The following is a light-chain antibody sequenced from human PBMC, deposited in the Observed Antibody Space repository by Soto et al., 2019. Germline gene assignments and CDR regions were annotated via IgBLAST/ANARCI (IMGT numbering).Light chain of an antibody. V-gene: IGKV3-20*01. CDR1: QSVSSSY. CDR3: QQYGSSPLFP. CDR2: GAS. Sequence: EIVLTQSPGTLSLSPGERATLSCRASQSVSSSYLAWYQQKPGQAPRLLIYGASSRATGIPDRFSGSGSGTDFTLTIRTLEPEDFAVYYCQQYGSSPLFPFGPGTNVDIK. J-gene: IGKJ3*01.